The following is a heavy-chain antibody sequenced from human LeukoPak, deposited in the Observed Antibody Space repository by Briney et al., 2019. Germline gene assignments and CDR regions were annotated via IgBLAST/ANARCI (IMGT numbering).Heavy chain of an antibody. CDR3: ARSARHCNNGVCFTDYYIDL. CDR1: GYTFTSYG. V-gene: IGHV1-18*01. D-gene: IGHD2-8*01. Sequence: GASVKVSCKASGYTFTSYGISWVRQAPGQGLECMGWISAYNGNTNYAQKFQGRVTMTRDTSISTAYMEMSSLTSDDTAVYYCARSARHCNNGVCFTDYYIDLWGKGTTVIVSS. CDR2: ISAYNGNT. J-gene: IGHJ6*03.